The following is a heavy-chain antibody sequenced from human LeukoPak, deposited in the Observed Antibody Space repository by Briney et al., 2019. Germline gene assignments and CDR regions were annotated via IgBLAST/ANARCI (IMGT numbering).Heavy chain of an antibody. D-gene: IGHD5/OR15-5a*01. V-gene: IGHV1-2*02. CDR2: INPNSGGT. J-gene: IGHJ6*03. CDR3: ASTSRVRGGYSVNYYYYYYMDV. CDR1: GYTFTGYY. Sequence: AASVTVSFTASGYTFTGYYMHWVRQAPGQGLEWMGWINPNSGGTNYSQKFQGRVTMTRDTSISTAYMELSRLRSDDTAVYYCASTSRVRGGYSVNYYYYYYMDVWGKGTTVTVSS.